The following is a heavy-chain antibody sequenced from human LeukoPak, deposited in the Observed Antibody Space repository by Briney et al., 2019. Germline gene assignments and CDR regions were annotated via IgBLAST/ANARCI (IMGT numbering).Heavy chain of an antibody. Sequence: EASVKVSCKVSGYTFTDYYMHWVQQAPGKGLGWMGLVDPEDGETIYAEKFQGRVTITADTSTDTAYMELSSLRSEDTAVYYCATLPRYCSGGSCYGWGQGTLVTASS. D-gene: IGHD2-15*01. CDR2: VDPEDGET. V-gene: IGHV1-69-2*01. CDR3: ATLPRYCSGGSCYG. CDR1: GYTFTDYY. J-gene: IGHJ4*02.